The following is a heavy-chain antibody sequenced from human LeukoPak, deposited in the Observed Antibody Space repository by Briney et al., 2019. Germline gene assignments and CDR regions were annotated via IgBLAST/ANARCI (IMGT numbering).Heavy chain of an antibody. V-gene: IGHV1-69*05. CDR3: ARETPPVGATTLFDY. Sequence: GASVKVSCKASGGTFSSYAISWVRQAPGQGLEWMGGIIPIFGTANYAQKFQGRVTITTDESTSTAYMELSSLRSEDTAVYYCARETPPVGATTLFDYWGQGTLVTVSS. J-gene: IGHJ4*02. CDR2: IIPIFGTA. CDR1: GGTFSSYA. D-gene: IGHD1-26*01.